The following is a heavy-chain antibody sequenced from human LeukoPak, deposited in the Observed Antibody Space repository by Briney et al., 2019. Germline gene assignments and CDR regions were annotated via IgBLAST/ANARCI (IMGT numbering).Heavy chain of an antibody. CDR1: GFTVSSNY. Sequence: GSLRLSCAASGFTVSSNYMSWVRQAPGKGLEWVSVIYSGGSTYYADSVKGRFTISRDNSKNTLYLQMNSLRAEDTAVYYCARDSPTGIAAAGTVDYWGQGTLVTVSS. CDR2: IYSGGST. CDR3: ARDSPTGIAAAGTVDY. D-gene: IGHD6-13*01. V-gene: IGHV3-53*01. J-gene: IGHJ4*02.